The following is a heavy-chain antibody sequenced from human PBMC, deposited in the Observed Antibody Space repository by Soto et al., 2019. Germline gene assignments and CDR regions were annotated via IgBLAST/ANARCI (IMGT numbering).Heavy chain of an antibody. CDR1: GGTFSSYT. D-gene: IGHD3-10*01. CDR2: IIPILGIA. V-gene: IGHV1-69*02. CDR3: ARAGTYYYGSGSYFPMSS. J-gene: IGHJ4*02. Sequence: QVQLVQSGAEVKKPGSSVKVSCKASGGTFSSYTISWVRQAPGQGLEWMGRIIPILGIANYAQKFQGRVTITADKSTSTAYMELSSLRSGDTAVYYCARAGTYYYGSGSYFPMSSWGQGTLVTVSS.